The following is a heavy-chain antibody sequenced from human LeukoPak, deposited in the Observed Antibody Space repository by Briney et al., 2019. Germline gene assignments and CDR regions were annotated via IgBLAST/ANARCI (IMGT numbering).Heavy chain of an antibody. CDR2: IIPTLGIA. Sequence: SVKVSCKASGGTFSSHDISWVRQAPGQGLEWMGRIIPTLGIANYAQKLQGRVTITADKSTSTAYMELSSLRSEDTAVYYCARDRLHYDSLTGYPADWGQGTLVTVSS. J-gene: IGHJ4*02. V-gene: IGHV1-69*04. CDR1: GGTFSSHD. CDR3: ARDRLHYDSLTGYPAD. D-gene: IGHD3-9*01.